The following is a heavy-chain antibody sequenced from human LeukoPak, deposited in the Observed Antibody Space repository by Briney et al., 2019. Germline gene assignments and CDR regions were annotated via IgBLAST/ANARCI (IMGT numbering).Heavy chain of an antibody. CDR2: INTNTGNP. Sequence: GASVKVSCKASGGTFSSYAISWVRQAPGQGLEWMGWINTNTGNPTYAQGFTGRFVFSLDTSVSTAYLQISSLKPEDTAVYYCARDVSGVVVVPAGIWGQGTMVTVSS. CDR1: GGTFSSYA. D-gene: IGHD2-15*01. J-gene: IGHJ3*02. CDR3: ARDVSGVVVVPAGI. V-gene: IGHV7-4-1*02.